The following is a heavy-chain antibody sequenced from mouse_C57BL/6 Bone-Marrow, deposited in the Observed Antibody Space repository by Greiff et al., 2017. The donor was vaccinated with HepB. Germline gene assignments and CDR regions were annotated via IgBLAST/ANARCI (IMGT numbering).Heavy chain of an antibody. CDR3: ARHEDQFQGTWFAY. CDR2: FYPGSGSI. CDR1: GYTFTEYT. Sequence: QVQLQQSGAELVKPGASVKLSCKASGYTFTEYTIHWVKQRSGQGLEWIGWFYPGSGSIKYNEKFKDKATLTADKSSSTDYMERSRLTSEDSAVYVGARHEDQFQGTWFAYWGQGTLVTVSA. J-gene: IGHJ3*01. V-gene: IGHV1-62-2*01.